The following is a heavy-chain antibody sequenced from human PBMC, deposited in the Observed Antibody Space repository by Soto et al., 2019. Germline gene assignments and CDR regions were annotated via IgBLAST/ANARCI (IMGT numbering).Heavy chain of an antibody. CDR2: IYYSGST. J-gene: IGHJ4*02. CDR3: ARVSWGTGYD. CDR1: GGSISSYY. V-gene: IGHV4-59*01. D-gene: IGHD2-2*01. Sequence: SETLSLTCTVSGGSISSYYWSWIRQPPGKGLEWIGYIYYSGSTNYNPSLESRVTISVDASKNQFSLKLSSVTAADTAVYYCARVSWGTGYDWGQGTLVTVSS.